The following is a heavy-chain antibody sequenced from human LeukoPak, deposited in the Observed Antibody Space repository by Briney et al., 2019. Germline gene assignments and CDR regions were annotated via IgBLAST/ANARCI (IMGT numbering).Heavy chain of an antibody. CDR3: APIRLGELSLS. D-gene: IGHD3-16*02. CDR1: GFTFSSYS. CDR2: ISSSSSYI. V-gene: IGHV3-21*01. J-gene: IGHJ5*02. Sequence: GGSLRLSCAASGFTFSSYSMNWVRQAPGKGLEWVSSISSSSSYIYYADSVKGRFTISRDNAKNSLYLQMNSLRAEGTAVYYCAPIRLGELSLSWGQGTLVTVSS.